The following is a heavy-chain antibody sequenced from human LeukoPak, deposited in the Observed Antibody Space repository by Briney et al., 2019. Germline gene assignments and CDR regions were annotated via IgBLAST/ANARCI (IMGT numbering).Heavy chain of an antibody. J-gene: IGHJ6*02. CDR2: INHSGST. CDR1: GGSFSGCY. V-gene: IGHV4-34*01. CDR3: ARDDYGDYVSGMDV. Sequence: SETLSLTCAVYGGSFSGCYWSWIRQPPGKGLEWIGEINHSGSTNYNPSLKSRVTISVDTSKNQFSLKLSSVTAADTAVYYCARDDYGDYVSGMDVWGQGTTVTVSS. D-gene: IGHD4-17*01.